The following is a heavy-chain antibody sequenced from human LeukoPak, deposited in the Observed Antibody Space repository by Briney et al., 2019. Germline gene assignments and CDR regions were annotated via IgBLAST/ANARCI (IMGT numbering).Heavy chain of an antibody. J-gene: IGHJ4*02. CDR3: VKEHITGWPNFDH. CDR2: LRRDGSHP. V-gene: IGHV3-43*01. D-gene: IGHD3-10*01. Sequence: PGGSLRLSCAASGFTFGVFSMHWVRQAPGKGLEWVSLLRRDGSHPSYAVPVNGRFTISRDSSRNSLYLQMNSLRFEDTAVYYCVKEHITGWPNFDHWGQGTLVTVSS. CDR1: GFTFGVFS.